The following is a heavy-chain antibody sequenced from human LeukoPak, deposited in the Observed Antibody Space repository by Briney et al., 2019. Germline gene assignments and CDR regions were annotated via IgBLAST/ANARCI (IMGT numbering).Heavy chain of an antibody. V-gene: IGHV4-59*01. J-gene: IGHJ4*02. CDR1: GGSISNFY. Sequence: PSETLPLTCTVSGGSISNFYWSWIRQPPGKGLEWIGYIYHSGSTSYNLSLKSRVTVSVDTSKNQFSLKLTSVTAADTAVYYCARGYYGAVTFDYWGQGTLVTVSS. CDR3: ARGYYGAVTFDY. CDR2: IYHSGST. D-gene: IGHD3-3*01.